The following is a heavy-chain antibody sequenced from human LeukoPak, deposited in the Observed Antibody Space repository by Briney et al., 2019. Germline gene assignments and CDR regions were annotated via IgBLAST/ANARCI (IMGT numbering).Heavy chain of an antibody. CDR1: GFTFSSYE. CDR2: ISSSGSTI. D-gene: IGHD3-16*01. CDR3: ASARLGEFDY. Sequence: PGGSLRLSCAASGFTFSSYEMNWVRQAPGKGLEWVSYISSSGSTIYYADSVKGRFTISRDNAKNSLYLQMNSPRAEDTAVYYCASARLGEFDYWGQGTLVTVSS. J-gene: IGHJ4*02. V-gene: IGHV3-48*03.